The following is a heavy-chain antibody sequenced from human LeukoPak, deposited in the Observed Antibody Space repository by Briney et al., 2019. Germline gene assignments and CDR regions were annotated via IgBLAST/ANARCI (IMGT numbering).Heavy chain of an antibody. CDR2: MSYEGANK. V-gene: IGHV3-30-3*01. CDR1: GFKFNTYA. Sequence: PGGSLRLSCAASGFKFNTYAMHWARHAPGRGLEWAAVMSYEGANKLHAPSVKGRFTISRDNSRNILFLQMNSLRPEDTAVYYCARGPRNSSGWDYYHYAMDVWGQGTTVTVSS. CDR3: ARGPRNSSGWDYYHYAMDV. J-gene: IGHJ6*02. D-gene: IGHD3-22*01.